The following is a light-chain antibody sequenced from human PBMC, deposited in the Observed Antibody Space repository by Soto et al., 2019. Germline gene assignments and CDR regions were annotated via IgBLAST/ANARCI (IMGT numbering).Light chain of an antibody. J-gene: IGLJ1*01. V-gene: IGLV4-69*01. CDR3: QTWGTGIHV. CDR1: SGHSSYA. CDR2: LNSDGSH. Sequence: QAVVTQSPSASASLGASVKLTGTLSSGHSSYAIAWHQQQPEKGPRYLMKLNSDGSHSKGDGIPDRFSGSSSGAERYLIISSLQSEDEADYYCQTWGTGIHVFGTGTKVTVL.